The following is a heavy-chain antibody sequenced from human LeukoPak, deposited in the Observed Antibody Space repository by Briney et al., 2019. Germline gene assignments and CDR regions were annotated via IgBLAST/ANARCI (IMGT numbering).Heavy chain of an antibody. J-gene: IGHJ6*02. CDR3: ARDLVAMVRGGTGMDV. Sequence: LSLTCAVYGGSFSGYYWGWIRQAPGKGLEWVSYISSSSSTIYYADSVKGRFTISRDNAKNSLYLQMNSLRAEDTAVYYCARDLVAMVRGGTGMDVWGQGTTVTVSS. CDR2: ISSSSSTI. CDR1: GGSFSGYY. V-gene: IGHV3-11*04. D-gene: IGHD3-10*01.